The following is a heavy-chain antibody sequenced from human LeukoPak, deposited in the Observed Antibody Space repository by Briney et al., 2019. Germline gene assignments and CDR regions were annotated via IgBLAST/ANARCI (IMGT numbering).Heavy chain of an antibody. D-gene: IGHD5-24*01. CDR1: GYTFTSYD. J-gene: IGHJ4*02. V-gene: IGHV1-8*01. Sequence: GASVKVSCKASGYTFTSYDINWVRQATGQGLEWMGWMNPNSGNTGYAQKFQGRVTMTRNTSISTAYMELSSLRSEDTAVYYCARGRRNRWLQFNYFDYWGQGTLVTVPS. CDR3: ARGRRNRWLQFNYFDY. CDR2: MNPNSGNT.